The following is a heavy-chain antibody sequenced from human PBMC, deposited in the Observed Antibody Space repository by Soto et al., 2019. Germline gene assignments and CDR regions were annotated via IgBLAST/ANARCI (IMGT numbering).Heavy chain of an antibody. V-gene: IGHV3-48*01. J-gene: IGHJ4*02. CDR2: ISSRSSTI. D-gene: IGHD3-9*01. CDR3: AREPSHYDIVTAYSYYFDY. CDR1: GFTFSSYS. Sequence: EVQLVESGGGLVQPGGSLRLSCAASGFTFSSYSVNWVPQAPGKGLEWVSYISSRSSTIYYADSVKGRFTISRDNAKNSLYLQMNSLRAEDTAVYYCAREPSHYDIVTAYSYYFDYWGQGTLVTVSS.